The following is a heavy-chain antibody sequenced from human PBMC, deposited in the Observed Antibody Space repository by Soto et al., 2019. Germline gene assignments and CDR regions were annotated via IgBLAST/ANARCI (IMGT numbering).Heavy chain of an antibody. J-gene: IGHJ4*02. V-gene: IGHV3-23*01. CDR1: GFTFSSYA. D-gene: IGHD1-26*01. CDR2: ISGSGGST. Sequence: EVQLLESGGGLVQPGGSLRLSCAASGFTFSSYAMSWVRQAPGKGLEWVSAISGSGGSTYYADSVKGRFTISRDNSKNKMYLQMNRLRAEDTAIYYCAKARAYSSGSYYGTVIDYWGQGTMVTVSS. CDR3: AKARAYSSGSYYGTVIDY.